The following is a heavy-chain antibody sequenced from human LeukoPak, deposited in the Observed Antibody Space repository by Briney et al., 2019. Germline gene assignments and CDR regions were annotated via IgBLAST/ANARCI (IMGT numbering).Heavy chain of an antibody. V-gene: IGHV3-48*03. CDR1: GFTFSSYE. CDR3: ARDENGYVWGSVRA. Sequence: PGGFLRLSCAASGFTFSSYEMNWVRKAPWKGLEWVSYISSSGSTIYYADSVKGRFTISRDNAKNSLYLQMNSLRAEDTAVYYCARDENGYVWGSVRAWGQGTLVTVSS. J-gene: IGHJ5*02. D-gene: IGHD3-16*01. CDR2: ISSSGSTI.